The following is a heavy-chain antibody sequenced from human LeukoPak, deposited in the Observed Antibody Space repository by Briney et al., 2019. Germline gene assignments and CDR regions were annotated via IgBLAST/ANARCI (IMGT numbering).Heavy chain of an antibody. J-gene: IGHJ6*02. V-gene: IGHV3-30*03. CDR3: ATAFVVVPAANPYDYYYGMDV. CDR2: ISYDGSNK. Sequence: GGSLRLSCAASGFTFSSYGMHWVRQAPGKGLEWVAVISYDGSNKYYADSVKGRFTISRDNSKNTLYLQMNNLRAEDTAVYYCATAFVVVPAANPYDYYYGMDVWGQGTTVTVSS. D-gene: IGHD2-2*01. CDR1: GFTFSSYG.